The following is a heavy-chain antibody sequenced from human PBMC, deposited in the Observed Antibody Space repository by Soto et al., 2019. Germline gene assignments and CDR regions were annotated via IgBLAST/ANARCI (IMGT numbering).Heavy chain of an antibody. J-gene: IGHJ4*01. CDR1: GGTFSSYA. Sequence: ASVRVSCKASGGTFSSYAMSWVGQAPGQGLEWMVGIIPIVGTANYPQKFQGRVTTTADESATTPYMELTSLRSEDTDVYYCASHSHLSSSLGYSDYWG. CDR2: IIPIVGTA. V-gene: IGHV1-69*13. CDR3: ASHSHLSSSLGYSDY. D-gene: IGHD7-27*01.